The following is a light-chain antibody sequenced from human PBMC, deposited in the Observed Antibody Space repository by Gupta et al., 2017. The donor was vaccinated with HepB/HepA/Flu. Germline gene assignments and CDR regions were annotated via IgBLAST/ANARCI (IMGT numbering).Light chain of an antibody. J-gene: IGKJ4*01. CDR3: QQGNSPLIT. Sequence: DIQMTQSPSSLSASVGDRVIITCRASQRISSYLNWYQQKPGKAPKVLIYATSSWNSGVPSRFSGSGSGTDFTLTISRLQPEDFATYYCQQGNSPLITFGRGTKLEIK. CDR2: ATS. CDR1: QRISSY. V-gene: IGKV1-39*01.